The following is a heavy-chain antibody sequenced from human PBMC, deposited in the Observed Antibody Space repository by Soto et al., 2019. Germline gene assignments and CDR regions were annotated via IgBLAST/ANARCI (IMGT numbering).Heavy chain of an antibody. CDR1: GGTFSGYA. J-gene: IGHJ1*01. Sequence: QAQLMQSGAEVKKPGSSVKVSCKASGGTFSGYAINWVRQAPGQGLEWMGGIIPLLGITDYGQKFQGRITIAADESTGTAYMGLRGLRSEDTAVYYCPSDPRIITVTTSSEDFQHWGQGTLVSVSS. CDR2: IIPLLGIT. CDR3: PSDPRIITVTTSSEDFQH. V-gene: IGHV1-69*01. D-gene: IGHD1-20*01.